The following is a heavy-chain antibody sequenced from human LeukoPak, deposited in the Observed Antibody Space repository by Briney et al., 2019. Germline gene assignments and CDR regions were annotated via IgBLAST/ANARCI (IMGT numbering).Heavy chain of an antibody. J-gene: IGHJ4*02. Sequence: ASVKVSCKASGYTFTSYGINWVRQAPGQGLEWMGWISAYNGNTNYAQKLQGRVTMTTDTSTSTAYMELRSLRSDDTAVYYCAREGSYSGSYYTSSPGDYWGQGTLVTVSS. V-gene: IGHV1-18*01. CDR1: GYTFTSYG. CDR3: AREGSYSGSYYTSSPGDY. D-gene: IGHD1-26*01. CDR2: ISAYNGNT.